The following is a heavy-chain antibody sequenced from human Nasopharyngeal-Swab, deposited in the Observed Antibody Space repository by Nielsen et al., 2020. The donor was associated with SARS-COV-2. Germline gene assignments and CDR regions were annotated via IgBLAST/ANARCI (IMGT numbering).Heavy chain of an antibody. CDR1: GYTFTGYY. D-gene: IGHD6-19*01. J-gene: IGHJ6*04. V-gene: IGHV1-2*06. Sequence: ASVKVSCKASGYTFTGYYMHWVRQASGQGLEWMGRINPNSGGTNYAQKFQGRVTMTRDTSISTAYMELSRLRSDDTAVYYCARDPTSVAGTGDYYYGMDVWGKGTTVTVSS. CDR3: ARDPTSVAGTGDYYYGMDV. CDR2: INPNSGGT.